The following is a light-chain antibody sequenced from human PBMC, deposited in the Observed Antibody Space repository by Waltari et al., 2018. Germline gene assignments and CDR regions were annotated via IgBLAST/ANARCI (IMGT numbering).Light chain of an antibody. V-gene: IGKV1-9*01. J-gene: IGKJ3*01. CDR1: QGITNY. CDR3: QQFHTFT. Sequence: DIQLTQAPSFLSASVGDRVSIACRASQGITNYLAWYQQTPGKAPKLLIYAASTLQSGVPARFSGSGSGTDFTLTISSLQPEDFATYYCQQFHTFTFGPGTKVDIK. CDR2: AAS.